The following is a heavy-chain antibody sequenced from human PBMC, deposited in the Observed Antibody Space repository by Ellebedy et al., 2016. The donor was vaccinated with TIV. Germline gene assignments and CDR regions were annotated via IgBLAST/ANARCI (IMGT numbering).Heavy chain of an antibody. Sequence: GGSLRLSCAVSGFTFSAYSMNWVRQAPGKGLEWVSYISTCSSTIYYADSVKGRFTISRDNAKNSLYLQMNSLRAEDTAVYYCARDASVYGDSVYWYFELWGRGTLVGVSS. CDR2: ISTCSSTI. D-gene: IGHD4-17*01. J-gene: IGHJ2*01. V-gene: IGHV3-48*04. CDR3: ARDASVYGDSVYWYFEL. CDR1: GFTFSAYS.